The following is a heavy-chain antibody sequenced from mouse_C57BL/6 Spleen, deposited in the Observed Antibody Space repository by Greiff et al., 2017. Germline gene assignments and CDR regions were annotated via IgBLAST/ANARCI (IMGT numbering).Heavy chain of an antibody. V-gene: IGHV5-6*02. J-gene: IGHJ3*01. CDR3: ARTGTGIWFAY. CDR2: ISSGGSYT. CDR1: GFTFSSYG. Sequence: EVKLVESGGDLVKPGGSLKLSCAASGFTFSSYGMSWVRQTPDKRLEWVATISSGGSYTYSPDSVKGRFTISRDNAKNTLYLQMISRQYEDTAMFYCARTGTGIWFAYWGQGTLVTVSA. D-gene: IGHD4-1*01.